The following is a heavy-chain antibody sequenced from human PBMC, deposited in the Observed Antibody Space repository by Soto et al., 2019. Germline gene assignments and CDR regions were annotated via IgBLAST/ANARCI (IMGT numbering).Heavy chain of an antibody. CDR2: IWYDGSKK. J-gene: IGHJ4*02. Sequence: QVQLVESGGGVVQPGRSLRLSCAASGFTFSRYGMHWVRQAPGKGLEWVAVIWYDGSKKYYADSVRGRFTISRDNSKNTLYLQMNSLRAEDTAVYYCARGWGGSSAGFDYWGQGTLVTVSS. CDR3: ARGWGGSSAGFDY. V-gene: IGHV3-33*01. D-gene: IGHD3-16*01. CDR1: GFTFSRYG.